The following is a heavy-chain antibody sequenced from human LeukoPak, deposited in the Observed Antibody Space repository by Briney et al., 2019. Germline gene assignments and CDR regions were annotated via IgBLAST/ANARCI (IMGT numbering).Heavy chain of an antibody. CDR3: SRDWTIAAFDY. J-gene: IGHJ4*02. D-gene: IGHD6-6*01. CDR2: IRSKAYGGTT. Sequence: GGSLRLSCTTSGFTFSDYSMNWFRQAPGKGLEWVGLIRSKAYGGTTEYAASVKGRFTISRDDSKSIAYVQMNSLKTEDTAVYYCSRDWTIAAFDYWGQGTLVTVSS. CDR1: GFTFSDYS. V-gene: IGHV3-49*03.